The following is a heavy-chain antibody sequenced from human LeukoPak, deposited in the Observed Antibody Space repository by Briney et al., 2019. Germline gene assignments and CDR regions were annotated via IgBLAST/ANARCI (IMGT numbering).Heavy chain of an antibody. CDR2: IRSKAYGGTT. V-gene: IGHV3-49*04. Sequence: GGSLRRSCTASGFTFGDYAMSWVRQAPGKGLEWVGFIRSKAYGGTTEYAASVKGRFTISRDDSKSIAYLQMNSLKTEDTAVYYCTREDLFSGSYYELRAFDIWGQGTMVTVSS. CDR1: GFTFGDYA. J-gene: IGHJ3*02. D-gene: IGHD1-26*01. CDR3: TREDLFSGSYYELRAFDI.